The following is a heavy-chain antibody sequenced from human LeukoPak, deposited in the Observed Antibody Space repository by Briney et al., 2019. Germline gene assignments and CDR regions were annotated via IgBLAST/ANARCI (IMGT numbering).Heavy chain of an antibody. Sequence: ASVKVSCKASGYTFTGYYMHWVRQAPGQGLEWMGGIIPIFGTANYAQKFQGRVTITADESTSTAYMELSSLRSEDTAVYYCARAMVRGVITPYFDYWGQGTLVTVSS. CDR3: ARAMVRGVITPYFDY. CDR2: IIPIFGTA. V-gene: IGHV1-69*13. CDR1: GYTFTGYY. J-gene: IGHJ4*02. D-gene: IGHD3-10*01.